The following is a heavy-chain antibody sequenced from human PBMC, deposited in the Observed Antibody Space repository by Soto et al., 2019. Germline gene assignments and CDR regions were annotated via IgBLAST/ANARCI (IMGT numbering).Heavy chain of an antibody. D-gene: IGHD3-22*01. Sequence: QVQLLESGPGLVKPSETLSLTCSVSLDSISNSYWTWIRQPAGKGLEWIGHIYISGNANYNPSLKSRVTMSLDTSKNPFSLSLKSVTAADTAIYYCAKGRGFYSDNYFDPWGQGTQVTVSS. CDR2: IYISGNA. CDR3: AKGRGFYSDNYFDP. J-gene: IGHJ5*02. V-gene: IGHV4-4*07. CDR1: LDSISNSY.